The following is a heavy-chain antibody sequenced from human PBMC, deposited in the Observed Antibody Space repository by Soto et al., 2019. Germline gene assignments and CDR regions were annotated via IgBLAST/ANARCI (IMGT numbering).Heavy chain of an antibody. D-gene: IGHD1-26*01. CDR2: IDDGSGKI. CDR1: AFTFGTYG. J-gene: IGHJ6*02. V-gene: IGHV3-23*03. CDR3: TKWDGDADV. Sequence: EVLLLESGGGLVQPGGSLRLSCAASAFTFGTYGTTWVRQAPGRGLEWCSGIDDGSGKIFYADSVKGRFIISRDNSKNTLYLQMNSLRDEDTAIYYCTKWDGDADVGGPATTVIVSS.